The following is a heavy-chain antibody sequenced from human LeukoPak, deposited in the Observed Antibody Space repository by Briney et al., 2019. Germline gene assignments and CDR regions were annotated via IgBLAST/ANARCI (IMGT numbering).Heavy chain of an antibody. CDR1: GFTFSSYE. D-gene: IGHD3-9*01. V-gene: IGHV3-48*03. Sequence: GGSLRLSCAASGFTFSSYEMNWVRQAPGKGLEWVSYISSSGSTIYYADSVKGRFTISRDNSKNTLYLQMNSLRAEDTAVYYCAISRYYDILTLDYWGQGTLVTVSS. CDR2: ISSSGSTI. J-gene: IGHJ4*02. CDR3: AISRYYDILTLDY.